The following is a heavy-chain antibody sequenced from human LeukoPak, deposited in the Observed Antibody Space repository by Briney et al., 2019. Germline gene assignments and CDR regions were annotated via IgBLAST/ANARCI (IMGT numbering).Heavy chain of an antibody. CDR1: GGSISSGGYS. CDR2: IYHSGST. V-gene: IGHV4-30-2*01. D-gene: IGHD3-22*01. Sequence: SETLSLTCAVSGGSISSGGYSWSWIRQPPGKGLEWIGYIYHSGSTYYNPSLKSRVTISVDRSKNQFSLKLSSVTAADTAVYYCARGYVPPYYYDSSGYYLNNPLFDYWGQGTLVTVPS. J-gene: IGHJ4*02. CDR3: ARGYVPPYYYDSSGYYLNNPLFDY.